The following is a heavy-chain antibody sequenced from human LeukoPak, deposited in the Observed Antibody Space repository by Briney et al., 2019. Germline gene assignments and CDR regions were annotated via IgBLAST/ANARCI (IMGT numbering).Heavy chain of an antibody. Sequence: PSETLSLPCTVSGGSISSGGYYWSWIRQHPGKGLEWIAYFYYSGSTYYNPSLKSRVTISVDTSKNQFSLKLSSVTAADTAVYYLARRYASDAFVTWGQGTMVTVSS. CDR2: FYYSGST. CDR3: ARRYASDAFVT. V-gene: IGHV4-31*03. J-gene: IGHJ3*02. CDR1: GGSISSGGYY. D-gene: IGHD2-2*01.